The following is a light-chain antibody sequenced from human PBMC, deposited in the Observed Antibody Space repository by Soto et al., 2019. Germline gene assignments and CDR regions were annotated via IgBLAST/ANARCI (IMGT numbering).Light chain of an antibody. Sequence: VVTQEPSLTVSPGGTVTLTCGSSTGAVTNGHYPYWFQQKPGQAPRTLIYDTTNRHSWTPARFSGSLLGGKAALTLSGAQTEDEAEYYCLLSYNGPYVFGTGTKVTVL. J-gene: IGLJ1*01. CDR3: LLSYNGPYV. V-gene: IGLV7-46*01. CDR1: TGAVTNGHY. CDR2: DTT.